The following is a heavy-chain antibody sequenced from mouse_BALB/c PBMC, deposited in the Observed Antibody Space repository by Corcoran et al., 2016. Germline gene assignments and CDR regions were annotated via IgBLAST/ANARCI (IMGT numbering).Heavy chain of an antibody. J-gene: IGHJ1*01. D-gene: IGHD4-1*01. CDR1: GFNIKDTY. V-gene: IGHV14-3*02. Sequence: EVQLQQSGAELVKPGASVKLSCTASGFNIKDTYMHWVKQRPEQGLEWIGRIDPANGNTKYDPKFQGKATITVDTSSNTAYLQLSSLTSEDTAGDYGANWDWYFDVWGAGTTVTVAS. CDR3: ANWDWYFDV. CDR2: IDPANGNT.